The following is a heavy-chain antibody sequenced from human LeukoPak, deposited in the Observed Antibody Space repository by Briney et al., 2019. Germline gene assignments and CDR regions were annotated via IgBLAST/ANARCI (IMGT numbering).Heavy chain of an antibody. CDR3: ARARDSGSYLDY. D-gene: IGHD6-6*01. CDR2: IYYSGST. J-gene: IGHJ4*02. V-gene: IGHV4-31*03. Sequence: SETLSLTCTVSGGSISSGGYYWSWIRQHPGKGLEWIGYIYYSGSTYYNPSLKSRVTISVDTSKNQFSLKLSSVTAADTAVYYCARARDSGSYLDYWGQGTLVTVSS. CDR1: GGSISSGGYY.